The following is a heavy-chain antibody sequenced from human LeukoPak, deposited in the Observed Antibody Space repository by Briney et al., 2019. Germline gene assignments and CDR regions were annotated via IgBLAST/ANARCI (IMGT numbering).Heavy chain of an antibody. D-gene: IGHD6-13*01. J-gene: IGHJ6*02. V-gene: IGHV3-11*01. CDR2: ISSSGSTI. Sequence: GGSLRLSCAASGFTFSDYYMSWIRQAPGKGLEWVSYISSSGSTIYYADSVKGRFTISRDNAKNSLYLQMNSLRAEDTAVYYCARDSSSSRYYYYYGMDVWGQGTTVTVSS. CDR3: ARDSSSSRYYYYYGMDV. CDR1: GFTFSDYY.